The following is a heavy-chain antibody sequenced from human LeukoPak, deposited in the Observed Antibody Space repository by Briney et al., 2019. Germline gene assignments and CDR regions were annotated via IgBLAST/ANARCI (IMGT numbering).Heavy chain of an antibody. J-gene: IGHJ4*02. CDR2: MNPNSGNT. V-gene: IGHV1-8*01. CDR1: GYTFTSYD. CDR3: TTDLNLYYDSSGYLFDY. Sequence: GASVKVSCKASGYTFTSYDINWVRQATGQGLEWMGWMNPNSGNTGYAQKFQGRVTMTRNTSISTAYMELSSLRSEDTAVYYCTTDLNLYYDSSGYLFDYWGQGTLVTVSS. D-gene: IGHD3-22*01.